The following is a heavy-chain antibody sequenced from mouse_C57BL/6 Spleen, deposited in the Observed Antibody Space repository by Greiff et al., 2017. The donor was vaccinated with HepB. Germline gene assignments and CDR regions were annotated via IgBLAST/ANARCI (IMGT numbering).Heavy chain of an antibody. J-gene: IGHJ1*03. CDR3: TGEEGIYYDYDERYFDV. D-gene: IGHD2-4*01. CDR1: GYTFTDYE. V-gene: IGHV1-15*01. Sequence: QVQLQQSGAELVRPGASVTLSCKASGYTFTDYEMHWVKQTPVHGLEWIGAIDPETGGTAYNQKFKGKAILTADKSSSTAYMELRSLTSEDSAVYYCTGEEGIYYDYDERYFDVWGTGTTVTVSS. CDR2: IDPETGGT.